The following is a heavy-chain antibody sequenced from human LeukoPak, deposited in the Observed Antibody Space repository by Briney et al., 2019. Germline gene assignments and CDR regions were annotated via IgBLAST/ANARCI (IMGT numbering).Heavy chain of an antibody. CDR1: GGSFSASY. D-gene: IGHD3-16*02. CDR2: INHSGST. V-gene: IGHV4-34*01. Sequence: PSETLSLTCGVHGGSFSASYWTWIRQPPGKGLEWIGEINHSGSTNYNPSLKSRVTISVDTSKNQFSVKLTSVTAADTAVYYCARRLANYDLVWGSYRYTGGAFDIWGQGTMVAVSS. CDR3: ARRLANYDLVWGSYRYTGGAFDI. J-gene: IGHJ3*02.